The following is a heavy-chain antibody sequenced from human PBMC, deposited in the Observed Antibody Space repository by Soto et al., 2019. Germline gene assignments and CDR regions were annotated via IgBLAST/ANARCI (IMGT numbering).Heavy chain of an antibody. D-gene: IGHD6-13*01. J-gene: IGHJ4*02. CDR1: NYSMSNGFY. CDR2: IYHSGRP. Sequence: SETLSLTCAVANYSMSNGFYWGWVRRPPGKGLEWIGSIYHSGRPYYNPSLRSRATIAVDTSKNQFSLKLTSVTAADTAVYFCARASAGPAGFDYWGQGTLVTVSS. V-gene: IGHV4-38-2*01. CDR3: ARASAGPAGFDY.